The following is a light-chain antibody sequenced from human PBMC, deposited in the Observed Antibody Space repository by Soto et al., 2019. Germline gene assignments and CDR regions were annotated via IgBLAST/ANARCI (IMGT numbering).Light chain of an antibody. Sequence: QSVLTQPASVSGSPGQASTISCTGNRSDAGDYNYVFWYQQHPGKAPKVMIYDVSNRPSGVSNRFSGSKSGNTASLTISVLQAEDEADYYCSSYTSNSTFGFVTGTKVTVL. V-gene: IGLV2-14*01. CDR1: RSDAGDYNY. CDR3: SSYTSNSTFG. CDR2: DVS. J-gene: IGLJ1*01.